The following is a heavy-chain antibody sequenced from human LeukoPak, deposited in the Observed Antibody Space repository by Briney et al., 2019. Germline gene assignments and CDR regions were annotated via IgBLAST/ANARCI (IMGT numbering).Heavy chain of an antibody. J-gene: IGHJ4*02. V-gene: IGHV4-38-2*02. CDR2: IYHSGRT. CDR1: GYSISSGYY. D-gene: IGHD3-3*01. CDR3: ARVTYYDFWSGPNYFDY. Sequence: KSSETLSLTCTVSGYSISSGYYWGWIRQPPGKGLEWIGSIYHSGRTFYNPSLKSRVTISVDTSKNQFSLNLSSVTAADTAVYYCARVTYYDFWSGPNYFDYWGQGTLVTVSS.